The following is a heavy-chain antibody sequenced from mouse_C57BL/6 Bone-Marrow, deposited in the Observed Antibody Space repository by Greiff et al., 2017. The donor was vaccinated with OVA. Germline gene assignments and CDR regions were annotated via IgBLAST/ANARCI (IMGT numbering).Heavy chain of an antibody. V-gene: IGHV1-82*01. CDR2: IYPGDGDT. Sequence: VQLQESGPELVKPGASVKISCKASGYAFSSSWMNWVKQRPGKGLEWIGRIYPGDGDTNYNGKFKGKATLTADKSSSTAYMQLSSLTSEDSAVYFCARAITTVVATQYFDVWGTGTTVTVSS. J-gene: IGHJ1*03. D-gene: IGHD1-1*01. CDR3: ARAITTVVATQYFDV. CDR1: GYAFSSSW.